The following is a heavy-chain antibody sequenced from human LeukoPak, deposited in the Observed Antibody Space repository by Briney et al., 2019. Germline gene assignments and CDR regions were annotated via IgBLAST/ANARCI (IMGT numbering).Heavy chain of an antibody. V-gene: IGHV1-18*01. J-gene: IGHJ6*03. CDR2: ISAYNGNT. Sequence: GASVKVSCKASGYTFTSYGISWVRQAPGQGLEWMGWISAYNGNTNYAQKLQGRVTMTTDTSTSTAYMELRSLRSDDTAVYYCARLYSSGWRLYYYYMDVWGKGTTVTISS. D-gene: IGHD6-19*01. CDR3: ARLYSSGWRLYYYYMDV. CDR1: GYTFTSYG.